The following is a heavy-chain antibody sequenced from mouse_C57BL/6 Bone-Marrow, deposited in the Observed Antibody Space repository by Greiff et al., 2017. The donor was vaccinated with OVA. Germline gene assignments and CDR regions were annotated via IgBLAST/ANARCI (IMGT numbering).Heavy chain of an antibody. CDR3: ASDYYGSSYEDYYAMDY. V-gene: IGHV1-55*01. D-gene: IGHD1-1*01. Sequence: VQLQQPGAELVKPGASVKMSCKASGYTFTSYWITWVKQRPGQGLEWIGDIYPGSGSTNYNEKFKSKATLPVDTSSSTAYMQLSSLTSEDSAVYYCASDYYGSSYEDYYAMDYWGQGTSVTVSS. CDR1: GYTFTSYW. CDR2: IYPGSGST. J-gene: IGHJ4*01.